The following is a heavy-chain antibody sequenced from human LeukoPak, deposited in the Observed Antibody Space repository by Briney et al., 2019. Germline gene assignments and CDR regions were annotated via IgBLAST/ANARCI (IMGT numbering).Heavy chain of an antibody. V-gene: IGHV4-39*01. Sequence: PLETLSLTCTVSGGSISSNSYYWGWIRQPPGKGLEWIGSVYYSGRTYDNPSLKSRVTVSVDTSKSQFSLKLSSVTAADMAVYYCARLLYDRSGYYYFDQWGQGTLVTVSS. CDR3: ARLLYDRSGYYYFDQ. J-gene: IGHJ4*02. D-gene: IGHD3-22*01. CDR1: GGSISSNSYY. CDR2: VYYSGRT.